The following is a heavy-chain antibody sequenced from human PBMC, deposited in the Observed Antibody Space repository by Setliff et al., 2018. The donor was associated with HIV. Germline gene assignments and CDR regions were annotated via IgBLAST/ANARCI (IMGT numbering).Heavy chain of an antibody. CDR3: ARGGFNHAFDI. V-gene: IGHV3-7*01. D-gene: IGHD2-15*01. CDR2: IKQDGSEK. CDR1: GFPFNIYC. Sequence: PGGSLRLSCAASGFPFNIYCMSWVRQAPGKGLEWVANIKQDGSEKYYVDSVKGRFTISRDNAKSTVYPQMGSLSADDTAVYYCARGGFNHAFDIWGQGTMVTVSS. J-gene: IGHJ3*02.